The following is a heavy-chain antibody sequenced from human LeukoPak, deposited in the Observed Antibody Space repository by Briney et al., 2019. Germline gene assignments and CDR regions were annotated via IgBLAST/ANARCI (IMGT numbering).Heavy chain of an antibody. J-gene: IGHJ4*02. D-gene: IGHD6-13*01. CDR2: ISPDGSDT. CDR3: ARLTSSWSFDY. CDR1: GYSFTNYW. Sequence: GESLKISCKGSGYSFTNYWIGWVRPMAGKGLEWMGIISPDGSDTRYSTSFQGQVTISADKSITTAYLQWSSLKASDTAMYYCARLTSSWSFDYWGQGTLVTVSS. V-gene: IGHV5-51*01.